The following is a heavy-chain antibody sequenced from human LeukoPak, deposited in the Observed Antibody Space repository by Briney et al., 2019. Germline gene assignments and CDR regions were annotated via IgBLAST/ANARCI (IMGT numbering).Heavy chain of an antibody. V-gene: IGHV4-30-2*01. J-gene: IGHJ4*02. CDR1: GGSISSGGYS. CDR3: ASADWGWHY. CDR2: INHSGST. D-gene: IGHD7-27*01. Sequence: SETLSLTCAVSGGSISSGGYSWSWIRQPPGKGLEWIGEINHSGSTNYNPSLKSRVTISVDTSKNQFSLNLASVTAADTAVYYCASADWGWHYWGQGTLVTVSS.